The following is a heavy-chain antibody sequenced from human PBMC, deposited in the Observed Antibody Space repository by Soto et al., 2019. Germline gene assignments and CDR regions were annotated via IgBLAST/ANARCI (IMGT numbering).Heavy chain of an antibody. Sequence: QVQLLQSGAEVKKPGASVKISCKASGYNFNNYEINWVRQAPAQGLEWMGWMKGYSGNPLYAQNFQGRLTRTRDTSTNTAYLELTSLAYEDTAIYFCARRRGESYYGLDYWGQGTLVTVSS. V-gene: IGHV1-8*01. CDR2: MKGYSGNP. CDR3: ARRRGESYYGLDY. J-gene: IGHJ4*02. CDR1: GYNFNNYE. D-gene: IGHD1-26*01.